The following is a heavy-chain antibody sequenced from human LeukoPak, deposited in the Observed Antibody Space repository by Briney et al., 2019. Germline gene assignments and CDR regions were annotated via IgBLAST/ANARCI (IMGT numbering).Heavy chain of an antibody. V-gene: IGHV3-15*01. CDR2: IKSKTDGGTT. J-gene: IGHJ5*02. CDR1: GFTFSNAW. CDR3: TTESDTGYDFWSDHIPNWFDP. Sequence: GGSLRLSCAASGFTFSNAWMSWVRQAPGKGLEWVGRIKSKTDGGTTDYAAPVKGRFTISRDDSKNTLYLQMNSLKTEDTAVYYCTTESDTGYDFWSDHIPNWFDPWGQGTRVTVSS. D-gene: IGHD3-3*01.